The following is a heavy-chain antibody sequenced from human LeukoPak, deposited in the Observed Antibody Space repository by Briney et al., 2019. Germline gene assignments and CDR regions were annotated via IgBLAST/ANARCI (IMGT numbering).Heavy chain of an antibody. CDR1: GYTFTSYG. J-gene: IGHJ6*02. V-gene: IGHV1-18*01. CDR2: ISAYNGNT. D-gene: IGHD3-10*01. Sequence: ASVKVSCKASGYTFTSYGISWVRQAPGQGLEWMGWISAYNGNTNYAQKLQGRAAMTTHTSTSTAYMELSSLRSDDPSVYYCKRFGVRRSSYYYYSYGMDVCGQGSTVTV. CDR3: KRFGVRRSSYYYYSYGMDV.